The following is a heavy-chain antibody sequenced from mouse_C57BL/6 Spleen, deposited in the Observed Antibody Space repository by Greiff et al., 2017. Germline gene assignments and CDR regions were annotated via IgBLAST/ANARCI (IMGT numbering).Heavy chain of an antibody. D-gene: IGHD2-4*01. Sequence: VQLQQPGAELVMPGASVKLSCKASGYTFTNYWMHWVKQRPGQGLEWIGEIDPSDSYTNYNQKFKGKSTLTVDKSSSTAYMQLSSLTSEDSAVYYCARKGIYYDYDRGGYFDYWGQGTTLTVSS. CDR3: ARKGIYYDYDRGGYFDY. CDR2: IDPSDSYT. CDR1: GYTFTNYW. V-gene: IGHV1-69*01. J-gene: IGHJ2*01.